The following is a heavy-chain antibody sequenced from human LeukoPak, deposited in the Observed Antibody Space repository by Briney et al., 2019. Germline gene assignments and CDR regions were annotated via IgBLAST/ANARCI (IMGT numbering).Heavy chain of an antibody. Sequence: GGSLRLSCAASGFTFSSYAMTWVRQAPGKGLEWISAVSYDITRIFYADSVKGRFAISRDNSRNTLFLQMNSLRADDTAVYYCARPGCGGNCYYRMDVWGKGTTVTVPS. CDR3: ARPGCGGNCYYRMDV. D-gene: IGHD2-21*01. CDR2: VSYDITRI. CDR1: GFTFSSYA. V-gene: IGHV3-23*01. J-gene: IGHJ6*04.